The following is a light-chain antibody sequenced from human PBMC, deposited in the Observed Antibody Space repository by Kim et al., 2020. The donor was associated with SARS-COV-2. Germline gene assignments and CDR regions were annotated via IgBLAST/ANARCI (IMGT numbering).Light chain of an antibody. Sequence: SVAPGERATLSGRASQSVSSNLAWYQQKPGQAPRLLIYGASTRATGIPARFSGSGSGTEFTLTISSLQSEDFAVYYCQHYNNWLTFGGGTKVDIK. J-gene: IGKJ4*01. CDR3: QHYNNWLT. CDR1: QSVSSN. CDR2: GAS. V-gene: IGKV3-15*01.